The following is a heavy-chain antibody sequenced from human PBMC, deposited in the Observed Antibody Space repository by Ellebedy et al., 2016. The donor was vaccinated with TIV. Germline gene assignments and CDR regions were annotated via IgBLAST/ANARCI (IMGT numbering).Heavy chain of an antibody. J-gene: IGHJ4*02. CDR2: IYYSGST. CDR1: GGSISSYY. CDR3: ARDRPGGGVDY. Sequence: MPSETLSLTCTVSGGSISSYYWSWIRQPPGKGLEWIGYIYYSGSTNYNPSLKSRVTISVDTSKNQFSLKLRSVTAADTAVYYCARDRPGGGVDYWGQGTLVTVSS. V-gene: IGHV4-59*01. D-gene: IGHD3-10*01.